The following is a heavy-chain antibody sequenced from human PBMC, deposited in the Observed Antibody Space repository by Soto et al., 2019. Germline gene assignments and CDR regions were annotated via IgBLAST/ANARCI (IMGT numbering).Heavy chain of an antibody. Sequence: QVQLQESGPGLVKPSETLSLTCTVSGGSISGGVHSWSWIRQHPGKGLEWIGNIFDSGSTYYNPSLKSRSTISVDTSQNTFSLRLSSVTAADTAVYYCAREIMPVTNDWYFDLWGRGTLVTVSS. V-gene: IGHV4-30-4*01. CDR3: AREIMPVTNDWYFDL. J-gene: IGHJ2*01. CDR2: IFDSGST. D-gene: IGHD2-8*01. CDR1: GGSISGGVHS.